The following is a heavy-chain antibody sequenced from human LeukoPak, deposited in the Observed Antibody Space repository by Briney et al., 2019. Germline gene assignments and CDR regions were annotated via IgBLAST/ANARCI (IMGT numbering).Heavy chain of an antibody. D-gene: IGHD1-26*01. CDR2: MNPNSGNT. CDR1: GYTFTSYD. J-gene: IGHJ3*02. Sequence: KVSCKATGYTFTSYDINWVRQAPGQGLEWMGWMNPNSGNTGYAQKFQGRVTITRNTSISTAYMELSSLRSEDTAVYYCARGSGSYYAFDIWGQGTMVTVSS. CDR3: ARGSGSYYAFDI. V-gene: IGHV1-8*03.